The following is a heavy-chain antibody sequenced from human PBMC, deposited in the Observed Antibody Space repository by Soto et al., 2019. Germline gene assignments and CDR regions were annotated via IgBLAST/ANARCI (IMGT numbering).Heavy chain of an antibody. Sequence: GASVKVSCKASGYTFTSYGMHWVRQAPGQRLEWMGWINVGNGNTKYSQKFQGRVTIARETSVSTGYMEMSSLRSEDTAIYYCGRTYCSSTSCYSIDYWGQGTLVTVSS. CDR3: GRTYCSSTSCYSIDY. J-gene: IGHJ4*02. CDR2: INVGNGNT. V-gene: IGHV1-3*01. CDR1: GYTFTSYG. D-gene: IGHD2-2*01.